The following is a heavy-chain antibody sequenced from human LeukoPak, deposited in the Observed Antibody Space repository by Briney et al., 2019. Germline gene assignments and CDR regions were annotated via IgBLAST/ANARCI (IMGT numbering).Heavy chain of an antibody. CDR3: ARPMISVMSLGADF. V-gene: IGHV3-74*01. D-gene: IGHD3/OR15-3a*01. CDR2: ISYDGSST. J-gene: IGHJ4*02. CDR1: GFTFSNYW. Sequence: GGSLTLPCAVSGFTFSNYWMHWVRQAPGKGLVWVSCISYDGSSTNYADSVKGRFSISRDNAKNTLYLHMNSLRAEDTALYYCARPMISVMSLGADFWGQGSLVTVSS.